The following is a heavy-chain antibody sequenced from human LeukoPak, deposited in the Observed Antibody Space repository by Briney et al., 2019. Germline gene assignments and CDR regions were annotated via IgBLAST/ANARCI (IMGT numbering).Heavy chain of an antibody. Sequence: ASVKVSCKASGYIFTNYGISWARQAPGQGLEWMGWISVYNGDTKYAQKLQDGVTMTTDTSTSTAYMEVRSLRSDDTAVYFCARVEGPSIFGVIDYWGQGTLATISS. D-gene: IGHD3-3*01. CDR1: GYIFTNYG. CDR2: ISVYNGDT. V-gene: IGHV1-18*01. CDR3: ARVEGPSIFGVIDY. J-gene: IGHJ4*02.